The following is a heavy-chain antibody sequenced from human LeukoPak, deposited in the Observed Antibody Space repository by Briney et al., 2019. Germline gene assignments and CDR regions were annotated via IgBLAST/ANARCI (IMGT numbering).Heavy chain of an antibody. J-gene: IGHJ4*02. Sequence: PSETLSPTCTVSGGSISSSSYYWGWIRQPPGKGLEWIGSIYYSGSTYYNPSLKSRVTISVDTSKNQFSLKLSSVTAADTAVYYCARHGVERYFDWLFPPYYFDYWGQGTLVTVSS. CDR3: ARHGVERYFDWLFPPYYFDY. D-gene: IGHD3-9*01. CDR2: IYYSGST. CDR1: GGSISSSSYY. V-gene: IGHV4-39*01.